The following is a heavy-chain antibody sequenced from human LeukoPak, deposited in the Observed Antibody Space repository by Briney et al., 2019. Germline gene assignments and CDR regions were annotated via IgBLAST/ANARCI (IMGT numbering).Heavy chain of an antibody. CDR1: GFPFSSYW. V-gene: IGHV3-7*04. D-gene: IGHD5-18*01. CDR2: IKLDGSEK. Sequence: GGSLRLSCATSGFPFSSYWMSWVRQAPGKGLEWVANIKLDGSEKNYVGSVKGRFTISRDNAKNSLYLQTDSLGAEDTAVYYCVRGYSYALHWGQGTLVTVSS. J-gene: IGHJ4*02. CDR3: VRGYSYALH.